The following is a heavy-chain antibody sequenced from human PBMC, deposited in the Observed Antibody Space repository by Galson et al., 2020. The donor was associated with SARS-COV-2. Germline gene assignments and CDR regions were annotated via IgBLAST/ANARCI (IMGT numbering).Heavy chain of an antibody. CDR2: ISEYSGNT. J-gene: IGHJ4*02. V-gene: IGHV1-18*01. Sequence: GESLKISCKTSGYIFTTYGISWVRQAPGQGLEWMGWISEYSGNTHYVQKFQGRVTMTRDTPTSTAYMELRSLTSDDTAVYYCARDYDYTNYEPYFFDYWGQGTLVTVSS. D-gene: IGHD4-4*01. CDR3: ARDYDYTNYEPYFFDY. CDR1: GYIFTTYG.